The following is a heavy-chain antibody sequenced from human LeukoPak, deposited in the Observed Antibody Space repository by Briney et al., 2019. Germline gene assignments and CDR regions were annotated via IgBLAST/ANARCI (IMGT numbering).Heavy chain of an antibody. V-gene: IGHV1-8*01. CDR2: MNPNSGTT. D-gene: IGHD3-22*01. J-gene: IGHJ4*02. CDR1: GYTFTSYD. Sequence: ASVKVSCKASGYTFTSYDINWVRQATGQGLEWMGWMNPNSGTTGYAQEFQGRVTMTRDTSISTAYMELSSLRSEDTAVYYCARGGYYYDRSGYYSSEYWGQGTLVTVSS. CDR3: ARGGYYYDRSGYYSSEY.